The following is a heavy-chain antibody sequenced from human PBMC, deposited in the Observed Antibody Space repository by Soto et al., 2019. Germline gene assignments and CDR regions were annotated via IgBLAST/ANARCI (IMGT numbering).Heavy chain of an antibody. V-gene: IGHV3-11*01. CDR1: GFTFSDYY. CDR3: AGGEMSTISFDY. J-gene: IGHJ4*02. Sequence: GGSLRLSCAASGFTFSDYYMSWIRQAPGKGLEWVSYITSDGSPIYYADSVRGRFTISRDSAKNSVSLQMNSLRAEDTAMYYCAGGEMSTISFDYWGQGTLVTVSS. D-gene: IGHD1-1*01. CDR2: ITSDGSPI.